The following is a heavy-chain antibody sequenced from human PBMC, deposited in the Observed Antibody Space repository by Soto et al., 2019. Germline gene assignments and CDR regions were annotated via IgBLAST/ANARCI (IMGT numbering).Heavy chain of an antibody. J-gene: IGHJ4*02. CDR2: INPNSGGT. CDR1: GYTFTGSY. D-gene: IGHD2-2*01. V-gene: IGHV1-2*04. Sequence: ASVKVSCKASGYTFTGSYMHWVRQAPGQGLEWMGWINPNSGGTNYAQKFQGWVTMTRDTSISTAYMELSRLRSDDTAVYYCARGDIVVVPALNYFDYWGQGTLVTVS. CDR3: ARGDIVVVPALNYFDY.